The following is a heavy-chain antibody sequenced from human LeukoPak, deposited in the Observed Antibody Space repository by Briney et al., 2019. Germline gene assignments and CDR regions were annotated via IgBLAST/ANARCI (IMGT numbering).Heavy chain of an antibody. J-gene: IGHJ4*02. CDR1: GGSISSSGFY. D-gene: IGHD1-26*01. Sequence: SETLSPTCTVSGGSISSSGFYWGWIRQPPGKGLEWIGSIYYTGSTYYNPSLESRVTISVDTSKNQLSLKLSSVTAADTAVYYCARTHSGTYYGFDYWGQGTLVTVSS. V-gene: IGHV4-39*01. CDR2: IYYTGST. CDR3: ARTHSGTYYGFDY.